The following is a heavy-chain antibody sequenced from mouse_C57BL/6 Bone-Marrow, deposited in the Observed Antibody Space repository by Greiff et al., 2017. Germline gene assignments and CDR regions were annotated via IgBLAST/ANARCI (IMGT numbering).Heavy chain of an antibody. Sequence: EVMLVESGGGLVQPGGSLSLSCAASGFTFTDYYMSWVRQPPGKALEWLGFIRNKANGYTTEYSASVKGRFTISRDNSQSILYLQMNALRAEDRASYYGARSYGSSYDAYWGQGTLVTVSA. CDR2: IRNKANGYTT. D-gene: IGHD1-1*01. CDR3: ARSYGSSYDAY. V-gene: IGHV7-3*01. CDR1: GFTFTDYY. J-gene: IGHJ3*01.